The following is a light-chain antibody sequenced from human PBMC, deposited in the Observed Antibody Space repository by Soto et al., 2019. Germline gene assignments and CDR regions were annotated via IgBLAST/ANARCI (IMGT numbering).Light chain of an antibody. CDR3: QQYAISPIT. CDR1: QGVGRSY. V-gene: IGKV3-20*01. CDR2: GAS. Sequence: VLTQSPGTLALSPGERVTLSCRASQGVGRSYLAWFEQKSGQAPRLLIYGASSRATGITDRFSASGSGTDFTLTISRLEPEDFAVYYCQQYAISPITFGQGSRPE. J-gene: IGKJ5*01.